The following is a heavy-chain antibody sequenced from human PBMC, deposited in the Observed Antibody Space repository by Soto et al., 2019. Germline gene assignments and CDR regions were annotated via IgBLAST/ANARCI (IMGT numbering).Heavy chain of an antibody. V-gene: IGHV4-34*03. D-gene: IGHD3-16*01. CDR3: AGQGEDYYYGMDV. CDR2: INHSGST. J-gene: IGHJ6*02. CDR1: GESFSAYY. Sequence: PSETLSLTCAVYGESFSAYYWTWIRQPPGKGLEWIGEINHSGSTKYNPSLRSRVTVSVDTSKHQFSLKLSSVTAADTAVYYCAGQGEDYYYGMDVWGQGTTVTVS.